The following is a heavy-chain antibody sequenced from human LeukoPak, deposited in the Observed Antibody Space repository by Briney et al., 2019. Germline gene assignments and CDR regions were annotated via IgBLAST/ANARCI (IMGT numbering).Heavy chain of an antibody. D-gene: IGHD2-2*02. CDR2: ISSSSSYI. CDR1: GFTFSSYS. Sequence: GGSLRLSCAASGFTFSSYSMNWVRQAPGKGLEWVSSISSSSSYIYYADSVKGRFTISRDNAKNSLYLQMNSLRGEDTAVYYCARDSGCSSTSCYTGGDYWGQGTLVTVSS. V-gene: IGHV3-21*01. CDR3: ARDSGCSSTSCYTGGDY. J-gene: IGHJ4*02.